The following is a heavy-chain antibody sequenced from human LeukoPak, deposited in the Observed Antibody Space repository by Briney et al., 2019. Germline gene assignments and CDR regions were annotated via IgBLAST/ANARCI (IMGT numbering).Heavy chain of an antibody. CDR3: ARRHYDSSGFYFDY. J-gene: IGHJ4*02. CDR2: IYPGDSDT. CDR1: GWSFTGCW. Sequence: GWSFTGCWMRWPRQILLKGLTWMGVIYPGDSDTRYSPSFQGQVTISADKSISTAYLQWSSLKASDTAMYYCARRHYDSSGFYFDYWGQGTLVTVSS. D-gene: IGHD3-22*01. V-gene: IGHV5-51*01.